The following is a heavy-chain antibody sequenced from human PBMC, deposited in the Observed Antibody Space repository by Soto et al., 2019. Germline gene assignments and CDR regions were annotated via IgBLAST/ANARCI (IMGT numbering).Heavy chain of an antibody. CDR1: GGSISSYY. CDR2: IYTSGST. V-gene: IGHV4-4*07. Sequence: SETLSLTCTVSGGSISSYYWSWIRQPAGKGLELIGRIYTSGSTNYNPSLKSRVTMSVDTSNNQFSLKLSSVAAADTSVYYCGRAEGYCTNGVCYNAFDIWGPGTMVTVSS. D-gene: IGHD2-8*01. J-gene: IGHJ3*02. CDR3: GRAEGYCTNGVCYNAFDI.